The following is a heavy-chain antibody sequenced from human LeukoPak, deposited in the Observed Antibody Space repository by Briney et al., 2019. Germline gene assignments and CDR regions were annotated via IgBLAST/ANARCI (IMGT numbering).Heavy chain of an antibody. CDR3: ARALVGSSGQHWYFDL. Sequence: PSETLSLTCAVYGGSFSGYYWSWIRQPPGKGLEWIGEINHSGSTNYNPSLKSRVTISVDTSKNQFSLKLSSVTAADTAVYYCARALVGSSGQHWYFDLRGRGTLVTVSS. J-gene: IGHJ2*01. D-gene: IGHD6-19*01. CDR2: INHSGST. CDR1: GGSFSGYY. V-gene: IGHV4-34*01.